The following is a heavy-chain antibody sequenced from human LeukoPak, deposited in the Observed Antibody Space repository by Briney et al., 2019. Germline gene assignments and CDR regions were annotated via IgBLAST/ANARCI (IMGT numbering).Heavy chain of an antibody. CDR1: GGSFSGYY. CDR3: AGDSSGYYYQGY. V-gene: IGHV4-59*08. CDR2: IYYSGST. Sequence: SETLSLTCAVYGGSFSGYYWRWIRQPPGKGLEWIGYIYYSGSTNYNPSLKSRVTISVDTSKNQFSLKLSSVTAADTAVYYCAGDSSGYYYQGYWGQGTLVTVSS. J-gene: IGHJ4*02. D-gene: IGHD3-22*01.